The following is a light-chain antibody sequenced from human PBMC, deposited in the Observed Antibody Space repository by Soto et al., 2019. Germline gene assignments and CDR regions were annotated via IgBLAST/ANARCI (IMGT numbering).Light chain of an antibody. V-gene: IGKV3-11*01. Sequence: EIVWTQSPATLSLSPGERATLSCRASQSVSSYLAWYQQKPGQAPRLLIYDASNRATGIPARFSGSGSGTDFTLTISSLEPEDFAVYYCQQRSNWPLTLGGGTKVEIK. J-gene: IGKJ4*01. CDR2: DAS. CDR1: QSVSSY. CDR3: QQRSNWPLT.